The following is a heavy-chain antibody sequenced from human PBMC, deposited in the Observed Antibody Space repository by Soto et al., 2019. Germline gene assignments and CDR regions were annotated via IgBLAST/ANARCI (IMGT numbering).Heavy chain of an antibody. Sequence: GGSLRLSCAASGFTFSSYAMSWVRQAPGKGLEWVSAISGSGGSTYYADSVKGRFTISRDNSKNTLYLQTNSLRAEDTAVYYCAKWDYDFWSGYYTEYFQHWGQGTLVTVSS. J-gene: IGHJ1*01. CDR1: GFTFSSYA. V-gene: IGHV3-23*01. CDR2: ISGSGGST. CDR3: AKWDYDFWSGYYTEYFQH. D-gene: IGHD3-3*01.